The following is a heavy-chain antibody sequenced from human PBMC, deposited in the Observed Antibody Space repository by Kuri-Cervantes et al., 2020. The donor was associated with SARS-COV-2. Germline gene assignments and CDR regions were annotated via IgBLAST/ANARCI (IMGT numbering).Heavy chain of an antibody. CDR1: GYTLNTFG. CDR3: ARVSSMYLPTYYFVF. D-gene: IGHD2-8*01. J-gene: IGHJ4*02. CDR2: SSAYSDDT. V-gene: IGHV1-18*01. Sequence: ASVKVSCKASGYTLNTFGITWVRQAPGQGLEWMGKSSAYSDDTSSAEKFKGRVTMTQDTSTNTAYMEITDLRSDDTAIYFCARVSSMYLPTYYFVFWGQGSLVTVSS.